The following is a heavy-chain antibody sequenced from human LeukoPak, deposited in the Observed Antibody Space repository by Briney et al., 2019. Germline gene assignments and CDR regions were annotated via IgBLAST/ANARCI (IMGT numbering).Heavy chain of an antibody. CDR2: TKQDGSGK. J-gene: IGHJ4*02. D-gene: IGHD1-20*01. CDR1: EFAFRNFW. V-gene: IGHV3-7*01. Sequence: GGSLRLSCAASEFAFRNFWMSWVRQAPGKGLELVANTKQDGSGKYYVDSVEGRFTVSRDNAKNSLYLQMNSLRAEDTAVYYCARENYNWNPDQGYKVFDYWGQGILVTVSS. CDR3: ARENYNWNPDQGYKVFDY.